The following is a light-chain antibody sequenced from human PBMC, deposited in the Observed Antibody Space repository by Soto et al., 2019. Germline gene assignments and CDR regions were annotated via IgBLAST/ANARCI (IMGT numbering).Light chain of an antibody. CDR1: SSNIGNNA. CDR2: YDD. J-gene: IGLJ2*01. CDR3: AGWDDSLNGVV. V-gene: IGLV1-36*01. Sequence: QSVLTQPPSVSEAPRQRVTISCSGSSSNIGNNAVNWYQQLPGKAPKLLIYYDDLLPSGVSDRFSGSKSGTSASLAINGLQSEDEADDYCAGWDDSLNGVVFGGGTKVTVL.